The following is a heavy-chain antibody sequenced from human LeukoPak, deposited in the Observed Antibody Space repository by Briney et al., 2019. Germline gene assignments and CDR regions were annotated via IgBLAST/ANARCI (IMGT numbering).Heavy chain of an antibody. CDR1: GGSFGGYY. D-gene: IGHD3-10*01. CDR2: INHSGST. J-gene: IGHJ5*02. V-gene: IGHV4-34*01. Sequence: SETLSLTCAVYGGSFGGYYWSWIRQPPGKGLEWIGEINHSGSTNYNPSLKSRVTISVDTSKNQFSLKLSSVTAADTAVYYCAGGGEKLDPTGFDPWGQGTLVTVSS. CDR3: AGGGEKLDPTGFDP.